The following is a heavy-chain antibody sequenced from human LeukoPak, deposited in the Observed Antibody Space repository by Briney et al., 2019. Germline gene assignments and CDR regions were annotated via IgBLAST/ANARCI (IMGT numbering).Heavy chain of an antibody. V-gene: IGHV4-4*07. CDR3: ARSCRILDIVATIRARLGGNGFDI. Sequence: PSETLSLTCTVSGGSISSYYWSWIRQPAGKGLEWIGRIHTSGSTNYNPSLKSRVTMSVDTSKNQFSLKLSSVTAADKAVYYCARSCRILDIVATIRARLGGNGFDIWGQGTMVTVSS. D-gene: IGHD5-12*01. J-gene: IGHJ3*02. CDR1: GGSISSYY. CDR2: IHTSGST.